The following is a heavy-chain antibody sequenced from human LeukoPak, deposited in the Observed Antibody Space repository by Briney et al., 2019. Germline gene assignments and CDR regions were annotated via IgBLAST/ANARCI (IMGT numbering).Heavy chain of an antibody. Sequence: PGGSLRLSCRASGFTFGNYAMNWVRQTPGKGLGWVSSLTGNSNNPNYADSVKGRFTISRDNSKNTLYLQMNSLRAEDTALYSCAKCAKTPEGGSGWCNWLDTWGQGTLVIVSS. CDR3: AKCAKTPEGGSGWCNWLDT. D-gene: IGHD3-3*01. J-gene: IGHJ5*02. CDR2: LTGNSNNP. V-gene: IGHV3-23*01. CDR1: GFTFGNYA.